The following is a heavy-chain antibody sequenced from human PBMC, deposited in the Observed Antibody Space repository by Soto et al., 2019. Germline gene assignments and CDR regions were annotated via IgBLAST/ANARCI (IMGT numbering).Heavy chain of an antibody. CDR1: GYTFTSSV. D-gene: IGHD3-10*01. CDR2: ISAYNVNT. J-gene: IGHJ4*02. V-gene: IGHV1-18*01. Sequence: QVQLVQSGAEGKKPGASVKVSCMASGYTFTSSVITWVRQAPGQGLEWKGWISAYNVNTNYAQKLQGRITMTTGTSTRTDYMELRLLRADDTDVYYCAREYYYGSGPWYWGQGPLVTDSS. CDR3: AREYYYGSGPWY.